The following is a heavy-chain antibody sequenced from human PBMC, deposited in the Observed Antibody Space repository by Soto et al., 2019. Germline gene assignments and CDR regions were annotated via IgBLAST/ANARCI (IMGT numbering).Heavy chain of an antibody. CDR3: ARDPYYDNTPLEAFFDF. J-gene: IGHJ4*02. D-gene: IGHD3-22*01. CDR2: INPNGGRT. V-gene: IGHV1-46*01. Sequence: QVQLVQSGAEVKEPGASVKVSRKASGYIFTNYYVHWVRQAPGQGLEWMGMINPNGGRTTYAQNFRDRVRMTSDTSTNTIYMELDSLRSDDTATYYCARDPYYDNTPLEAFFDFWGQGTLVTVSS. CDR1: GYIFTNYY.